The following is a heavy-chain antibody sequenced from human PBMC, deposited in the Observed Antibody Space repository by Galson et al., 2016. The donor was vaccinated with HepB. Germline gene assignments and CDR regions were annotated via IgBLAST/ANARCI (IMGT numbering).Heavy chain of an antibody. Sequence: CAISGDSVSNDHSAWHWIRQSASRGLEWLGRTYYRSEWYHDYALSVKGRIAITRDTFTRTAYMELRSLTSDDTAVYYCAAHTETLSWGRKALDYWGQGTLVTVSS. CDR2: TYYRSEWYH. D-gene: IGHD3-16*01. V-gene: IGHV6-1*01. CDR3: AAHTETLSWGRKALDY. CDR1: GDSVSNDHSA. J-gene: IGHJ4*02.